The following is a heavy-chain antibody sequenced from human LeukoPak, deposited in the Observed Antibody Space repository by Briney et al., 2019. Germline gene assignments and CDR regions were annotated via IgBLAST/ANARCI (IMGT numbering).Heavy chain of an antibody. J-gene: IGHJ4*02. CDR3: ARDMGITMVRGVNPFDY. CDR1: GYTFTSYH. D-gene: IGHD3-10*01. CDR2: INPNSGGT. Sequence: ASVKVSCKASGYTFTSYHMHWVRQAPGQGLEWMGWINPNSGGTNYAQKFQGRVTMTRDTSISTAYMELSRLRSDDTAVYYCARDMGITMVRGVNPFDYWGQGTLVTVSS. V-gene: IGHV1-2*02.